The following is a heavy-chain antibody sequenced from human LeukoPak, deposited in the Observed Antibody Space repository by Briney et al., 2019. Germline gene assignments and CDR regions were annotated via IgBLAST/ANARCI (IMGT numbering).Heavy chain of an antibody. CDR2: IYYSGST. CDR1: GGSISSGRYY. CDR3: GRDKTLEVVNFFDH. J-gene: IGHJ4*02. Sequence: SETLSLTCTVSGGSISSGRYYWGWIRQPPGKGLEWIGSIYYSGSTYYNPSLKSRITISLDTSKNQFSLKLYSGTAADTAVYYCGRDKTLEVVNFFDHWGQGTLVTVSS. D-gene: IGHD2-15*01. V-gene: IGHV4-39*07.